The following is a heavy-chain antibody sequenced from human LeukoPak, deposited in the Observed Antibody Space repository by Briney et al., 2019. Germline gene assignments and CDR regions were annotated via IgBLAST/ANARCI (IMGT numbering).Heavy chain of an antibody. CDR3: AKDQCRTYYDFWSGYAPRVCSEDY. V-gene: IGHV3-7*01. D-gene: IGHD3-3*01. Sequence: PGGSLRLSCAASGFTFSSYWMSWVRQAPGKGLEWVANIKQDGSEKYYVDSVKGRFTISRDNAKNSLYLQMNSLRAEDTAVYYCAKDQCRTYYDFWSGYAPRVCSEDYWGQGTLVTVSS. CDR1: GFTFSSYW. J-gene: IGHJ4*02. CDR2: IKQDGSEK.